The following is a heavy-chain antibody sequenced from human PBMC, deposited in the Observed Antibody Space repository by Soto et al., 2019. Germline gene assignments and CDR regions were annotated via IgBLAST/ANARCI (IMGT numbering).Heavy chain of an antibody. CDR2: VYWNDER. D-gene: IGHD3-22*01. CDR3: AHYDSSGYFSHFDS. CDR1: GFSLTTTGVG. V-gene: IGHV2-5*01. Sequence: QIALQESGPTVVKPTQTLTLTCTFSGFSLTTTGVGVGWIRHAPGKALEWLAMVYWNDERRYSPSLKSRLTITQDTSKNQVVITMTYMDPVDTATYFCAHYDSSGYFSHFDSWGQGTLVTVSS. J-gene: IGHJ4*02.